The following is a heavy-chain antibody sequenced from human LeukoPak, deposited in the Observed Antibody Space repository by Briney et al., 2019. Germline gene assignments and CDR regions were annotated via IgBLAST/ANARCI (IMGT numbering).Heavy chain of an antibody. V-gene: IGHV3-30*04. J-gene: IGHJ4*02. CDR1: GFTFSSYG. D-gene: IGHD6-13*01. CDR3: AKAGNRIQQPLVYYFDY. Sequence: QPGGSLRLSCVVSGFTFSSYGFHWVRQAPGKGLEWVASISYAGNDKYYAASVKGRYTISRDNSKNTQYLQMNSPRAEDTAVYYCAKAGNRIQQPLVYYFDYWGQGTLVTVSS. CDR2: ISYAGNDK.